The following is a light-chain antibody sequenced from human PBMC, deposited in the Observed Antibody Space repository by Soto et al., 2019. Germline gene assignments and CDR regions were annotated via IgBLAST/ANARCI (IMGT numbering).Light chain of an antibody. CDR3: ATWDGSLPGEV. J-gene: IGLJ2*01. V-gene: IGLV1-51*01. CDR2: DNN. CDR1: SSNIGNNY. Sequence: QAVVTQSPSVSAAPGQRVAISCSGSSSNIGNNYVSWYQQLPGTAPRLLIYDNNKRPSGIPDRFSGSKSGTSGTLDITGLQTGDEGDYYCATWDGSLPGEVFGGGTKLTVL.